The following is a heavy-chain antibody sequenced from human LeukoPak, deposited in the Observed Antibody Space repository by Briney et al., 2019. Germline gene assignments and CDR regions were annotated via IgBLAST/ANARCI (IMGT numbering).Heavy chain of an antibody. V-gene: IGHV4-61*01. CDR3: ASYDYGDYRGVDY. J-gene: IGHJ4*02. CDR1: GGSVSSGSYY. Sequence: PSETLSLTCTVSGGSVSSGSYYWSWIRQPPGKGLEWIGYIYDSGSTNYNPSLKSRVTISVDTSKNQFSLKLSSVTAADTAVYYCASYDYGDYRGVDYWGQGTLVTVSS. D-gene: IGHD4-17*01. CDR2: IYDSGST.